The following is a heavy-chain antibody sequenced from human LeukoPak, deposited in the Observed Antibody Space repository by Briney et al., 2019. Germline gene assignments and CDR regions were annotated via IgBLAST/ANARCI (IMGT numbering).Heavy chain of an antibody. CDR1: GLLYDNSW. D-gene: IGHD2-2*01. J-gene: IGHJ3*01. CDR3: VVVVEPAVSGGFDV. Sequence: GGPLTLPCAVSGLLYDNSWVLWPRQATEKALVCGSLINADGNTATYALPEKGRLTISRDNTRNTLSLLMNSLTIEDTAVYYCVVVVEPAVSGGFDVWGQGTMITVSS. CDR2: INADGNTA. V-gene: IGHV3-74*03.